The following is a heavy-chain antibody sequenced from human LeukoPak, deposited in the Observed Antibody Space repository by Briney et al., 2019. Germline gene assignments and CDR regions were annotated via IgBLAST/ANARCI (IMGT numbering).Heavy chain of an antibody. Sequence: GSSVKVSCKASGGTFSSYAISWVRQAPGQGLEWMGGIIPIFGTANYAQKFQGRVTITADESTSTASMELSSLRSEDTAVYYCARAGYCSSTSCRDMDYYMDVWGKGTTVTVSS. CDR2: IIPIFGTA. J-gene: IGHJ6*03. CDR3: ARAGYCSSTSCRDMDYYMDV. D-gene: IGHD2-2*01. V-gene: IGHV1-69*01. CDR1: GGTFSSYA.